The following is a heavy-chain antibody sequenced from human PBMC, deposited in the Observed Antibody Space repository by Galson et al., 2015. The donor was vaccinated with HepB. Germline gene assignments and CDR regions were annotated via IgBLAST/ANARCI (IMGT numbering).Heavy chain of an antibody. V-gene: IGHV3-30*18. J-gene: IGHJ6*02. D-gene: IGHD2-8*01. CDR3: ANSPMLGYYYNGMDV. CDR1: GFTFSSYG. CDR2: ISYDGSNK. Sequence: LRLSCAASGFTFSSYGMHWVRQAPGKGLEWVAVISYDGSNKYYADSVKGRFTISRDNSKNTLYLQMNSLRAEDTAVYYCANSPMLGYYYNGMDVWGQGTTVTVSS.